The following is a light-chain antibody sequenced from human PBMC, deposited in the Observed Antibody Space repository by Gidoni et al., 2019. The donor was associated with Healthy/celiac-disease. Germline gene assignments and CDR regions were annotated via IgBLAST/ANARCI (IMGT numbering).Light chain of an antibody. CDR1: QGSSNY. Sequence: DIQMTHSPSSLSASVGDRVTITCRASQGSSNYLAWYQQKPGKVPKLLIYAASTLQSGVPSRFSGSGSGTDFILTISSLQPEDVATYYCQKYNSALFTFGPGTKVDIK. CDR3: QKYNSALFT. V-gene: IGKV1-27*01. J-gene: IGKJ3*01. CDR2: AAS.